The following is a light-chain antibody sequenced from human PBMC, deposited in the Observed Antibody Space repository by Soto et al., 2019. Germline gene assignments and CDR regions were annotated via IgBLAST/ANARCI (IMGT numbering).Light chain of an antibody. CDR3: SSYTSSSAYV. V-gene: IGLV2-14*03. CDR2: DVS. J-gene: IGLJ1*01. CDR1: SSDVGGYKY. Sequence: QSVLTQPASVSGSPGQSITISCTGTSSDVGGYKYVSWYQQHPGKAPKLMIYDVSNRPSGVSNRFSGSKSGNTASLTISGLQSEDEADYYCSSYTSSSAYVFASGTQVTLL.